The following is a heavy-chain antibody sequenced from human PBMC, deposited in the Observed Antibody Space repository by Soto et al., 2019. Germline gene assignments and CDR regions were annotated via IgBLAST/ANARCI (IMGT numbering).Heavy chain of an antibody. CDR1: GFTFSSYA. V-gene: IGHV3-23*01. D-gene: IGHD6-13*01. CDR2: ISGSGGST. J-gene: IGHJ5*02. Sequence: GGSLRLSCAASGFTFSSYAMSWVRQAPGKGLEWVSAISGSGGSTYYADSVKGRFTISRDNSKNTLYLQMNSLRAEDTAVYYCAKDPYSSSWRYNWFDPWGQGTLVTVSS. CDR3: AKDPYSSSWRYNWFDP.